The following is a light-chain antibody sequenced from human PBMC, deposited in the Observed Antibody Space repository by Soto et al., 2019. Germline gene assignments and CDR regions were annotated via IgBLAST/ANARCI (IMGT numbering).Light chain of an antibody. J-gene: IGKJ1*01. CDR1: QSISSW. CDR3: KQYNSYWT. V-gene: IGKV1-5*03. Sequence: DIQMTQSPSTLSASVEDRVTITCRASQSISSWLAWYQQKPGKAPKLLIYKASSLESGVPSRFSGSGSGTEFTLTISRLQHDDFATYYCKQYNSYWTFGQGTKVEIK. CDR2: KAS.